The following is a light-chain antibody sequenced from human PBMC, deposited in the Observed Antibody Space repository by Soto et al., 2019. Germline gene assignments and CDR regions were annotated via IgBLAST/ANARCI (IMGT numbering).Light chain of an antibody. CDR3: LLYDGGAYV. J-gene: IGLJ1*01. CDR2: DTS. Sequence: QTVVTQEPSLTVSPGGTVTLTCVSSTGAVTSGYYPSWFQQKPGQTPRSLIYDTSSKHSWTPARFSGSLLGGKAALTLSGVQPEDEADYYCLLYDGGAYVFGTGTKVTVL. V-gene: IGLV7-43*01. CDR1: TGAVTSGYY.